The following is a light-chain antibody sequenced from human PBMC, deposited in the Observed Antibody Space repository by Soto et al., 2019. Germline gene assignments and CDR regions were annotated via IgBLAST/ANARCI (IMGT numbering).Light chain of an antibody. Sequence: EIVLTQSPATLSLSPGERATLSCRASQSVRSSLAWYQQRPGQAPRLLTYGASNRATGIPDRFSGSGSGTDFTLTISRLEPEDFAVYYCQQYGSSGTFGQGTRLEIK. J-gene: IGKJ5*01. CDR1: QSVRSS. V-gene: IGKV3-20*01. CDR3: QQYGSSGT. CDR2: GAS.